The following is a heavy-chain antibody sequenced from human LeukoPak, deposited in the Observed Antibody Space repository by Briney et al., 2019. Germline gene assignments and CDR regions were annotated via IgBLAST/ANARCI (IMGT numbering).Heavy chain of an antibody. CDR3: ARTNYYDSSGYYFLDY. J-gene: IGHJ4*02. Sequence: GESLKISCKGSGYSFTSYWIGWVRQMPGKGLEWMGIIYPGDSDTRYSPSFQGQVTISADKSISTAYLQWSSLKASDTAMYYCARTNYYDSSGYYFLDYWGQGTPVTVSS. CDR2: IYPGDSDT. V-gene: IGHV5-51*01. CDR1: GYSFTSYW. D-gene: IGHD3-22*01.